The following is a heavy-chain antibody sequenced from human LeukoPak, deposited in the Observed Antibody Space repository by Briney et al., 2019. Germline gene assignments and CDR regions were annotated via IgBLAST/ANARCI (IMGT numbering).Heavy chain of an antibody. CDR1: GYSFDNYW. D-gene: IGHD5-18*01. CDR3: ARHETAMGEGSFDY. Sequence: GESLKISCKGSGYSFDNYWIGWVRQMPGKGLEWLGIIYPGDSDSRNSPSFQGQVTISADKSISTAYLQWSSLKASDTAMYYCARHETAMGEGSFDYWGQGTLVTVSS. J-gene: IGHJ4*02. CDR2: IYPGDSDS. V-gene: IGHV5-51*01.